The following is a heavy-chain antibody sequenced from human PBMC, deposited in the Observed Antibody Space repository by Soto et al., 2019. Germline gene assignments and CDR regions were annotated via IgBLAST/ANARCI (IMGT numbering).Heavy chain of an antibody. J-gene: IGHJ3*01. CDR3: ARERRRDESKTCDALDV. CDR2: ILPLVHIL. Sequence: QVQLVQSGAEVKKPGSSVKVSCQASGGFYSIKTISWVRQAPGQGLEWRGRILPLVHILNTARKCQGRVAISADKSTSTADRELRSLKSDDTAIYFSARERRRDESKTCDALDVWGQGTMVTVSS. V-gene: IGHV1-69*04. CDR1: GGFYSIKT. D-gene: IGHD4-4*01.